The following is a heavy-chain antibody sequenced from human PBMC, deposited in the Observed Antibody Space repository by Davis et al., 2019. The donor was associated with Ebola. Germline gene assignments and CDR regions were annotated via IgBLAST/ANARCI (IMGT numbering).Heavy chain of an antibody. D-gene: IGHD6-19*01. CDR1: SGSISNYY. Sequence: SETLSLTCTVSSGSISNYYWSWVRQPPGERLQWIGYIYYLGSTNYNPSLKSRVTISVDTSKNQFSLKLSSVTAADTAVYYCARGPYSSGWSEFDYWGQGTLVTVSS. J-gene: IGHJ4*02. CDR3: ARGPYSSGWSEFDY. V-gene: IGHV4-59*01. CDR2: IYYLGST.